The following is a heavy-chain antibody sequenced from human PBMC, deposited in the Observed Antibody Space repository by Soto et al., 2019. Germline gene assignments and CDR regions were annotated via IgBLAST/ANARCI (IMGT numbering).Heavy chain of an antibody. CDR2: IYYSGST. D-gene: IGHD2-2*01. V-gene: IGHV4-39*01. J-gene: IGHJ6*02. Sequence: SETLSLTCTVSGGSIISSSYYWGWIRQPPGKGLEWIGSIYYSGSTYYNPSLKSRVTISVDTSKNQFSLKLSSVTAADTAVYYCATRSYCSSTSCYLYYYYGMDVWGQGTTVTVSS. CDR1: GGSIISSSYY. CDR3: ATRSYCSSTSCYLYYYYGMDV.